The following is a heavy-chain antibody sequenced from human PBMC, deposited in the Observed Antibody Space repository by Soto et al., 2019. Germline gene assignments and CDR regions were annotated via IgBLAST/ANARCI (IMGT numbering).Heavy chain of an antibody. CDR3: ARVSYGGNSAKRGVYYYGMDV. D-gene: IGHD4-17*01. V-gene: IGHV1-2*04. J-gene: IGHJ6*02. Sequence: ASVKVSCKASGYTFTGYYMHWVRQAPGQGLEWMGWINPNSGGTNYAQKFQGWVTMTRDTSISTAYMKLSSVTAADTAVYYCARVSYGGNSAKRGVYYYGMDVWGQGTTVTVSS. CDR2: INPNSGGT. CDR1: GYTFTGYY.